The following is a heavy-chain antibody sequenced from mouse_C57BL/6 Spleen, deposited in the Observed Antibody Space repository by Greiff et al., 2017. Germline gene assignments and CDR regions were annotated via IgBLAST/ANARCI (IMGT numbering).Heavy chain of an antibody. CDR1: GFTFSSYA. CDR2: ISDGGSYT. CDR3: ARDGIYYDYDDYAMDY. D-gene: IGHD2-4*01. V-gene: IGHV5-4*01. J-gene: IGHJ4*01. Sequence: EVKVEESGGGLVKPGGSLKLSCAASGFTFSSYAMSWVRQTPEKRLEWVATISDGGSYTYYPDNVKGRFTISRDNAKNNLYLQMSHLKSEDTAMYYCARDGIYYDYDDYAMDYWGQGTSVTVSS.